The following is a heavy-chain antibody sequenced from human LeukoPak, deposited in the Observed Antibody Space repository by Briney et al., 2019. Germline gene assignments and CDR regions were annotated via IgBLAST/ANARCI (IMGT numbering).Heavy chain of an antibody. V-gene: IGHV3-23*01. CDR3: ARAPVTSCRGAFCYPFDY. Sequence: PGGSLRLSCAASGFTFSSYHMTWVRQAPGKGLEWVSATSSSDDGTYYADSVRGRFTISRDNSKNTLYLQMNRLRVEDAALYYCARAPVTSCRGAFCYPFDYWGQGILVTVSS. CDR2: TSSSDDGT. J-gene: IGHJ4*02. CDR1: GFTFSSYH. D-gene: IGHD2-21*01.